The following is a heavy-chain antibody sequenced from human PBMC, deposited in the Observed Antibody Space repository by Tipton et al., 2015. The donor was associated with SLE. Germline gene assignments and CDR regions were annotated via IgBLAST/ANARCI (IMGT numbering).Heavy chain of an antibody. D-gene: IGHD6-6*01. CDR2: IYYSGST. Sequence: TLSLTCTVSGGSISSGGYYWSWIRQHPGKGLEWIGYIYYSGSTYYNPSLKSRVTISVDTSKNQFSLKLSSVTAADTAVYYCARMGPVKGLLGSSFFDYWGRGPLVTVSS. J-gene: IGHJ4*02. V-gene: IGHV4-31*03. CDR1: GGSISSGGYY. CDR3: ARMGPVKGLLGSSFFDY.